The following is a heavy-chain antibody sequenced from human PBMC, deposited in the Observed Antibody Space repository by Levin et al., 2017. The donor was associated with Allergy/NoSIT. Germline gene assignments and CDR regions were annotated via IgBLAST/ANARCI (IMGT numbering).Heavy chain of an antibody. CDR2: MNPNSGNT. J-gene: IGHJ6*02. CDR1: GYTFTSYD. D-gene: IGHD3-3*01. CDR3: ARGNRPSSVFGVVIRSPYYGMDV. Sequence: ASVKVSCKASGYTFTSYDINWVRQATGQGLEWMGWMNPNSGNTGYAQKFQGRVTMTRNTSISTAYMELSSLRSEDTAVYYCARGNRPSSVFGVVIRSPYYGMDVWGQGTTVTVSS. V-gene: IGHV1-8*01.